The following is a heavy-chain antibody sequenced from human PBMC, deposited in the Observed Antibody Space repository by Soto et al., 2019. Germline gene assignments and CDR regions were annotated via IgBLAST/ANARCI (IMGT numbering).Heavy chain of an antibody. CDR3: ARTYYDFWSGYNDY. D-gene: IGHD3-3*01. CDR1: GGSISSGGYS. Sequence: PSETLSLTCAVSGGSISSGGYSWSWIRQPPGKGLEWIGYIYHSGSTYYNPSLKSRVTISVDRSKNQFSLKLSSVTAADTAVYYCARTYYDFWSGYNDYWGQGTLVTVSS. CDR2: IYHSGST. J-gene: IGHJ4*02. V-gene: IGHV4-30-2*01.